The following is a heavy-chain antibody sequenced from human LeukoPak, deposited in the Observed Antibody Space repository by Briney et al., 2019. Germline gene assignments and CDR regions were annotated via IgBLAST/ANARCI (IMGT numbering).Heavy chain of an antibody. CDR3: VKALNRVRGLINPIFDY. Sequence: GGSLRLCCSASGFTFSDYSMHLVRQAPGKGLEYVSGITSDGGSTYYADSVNGRFNISRDNSRNTLYLQVSSLSAEDTAVYYCVKALNRVRGLINPIFDYWGQGILVTVTS. CDR1: GFTFSDYS. V-gene: IGHV3-64D*06. J-gene: IGHJ4*02. CDR2: ITSDGGST. D-gene: IGHD3-10*01.